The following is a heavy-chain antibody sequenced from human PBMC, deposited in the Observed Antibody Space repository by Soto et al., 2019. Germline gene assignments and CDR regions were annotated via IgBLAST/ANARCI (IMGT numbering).Heavy chain of an antibody. V-gene: IGHV1-69*01. D-gene: IGHD3-9*01. Sequence: VQLVQSGAEEKKPGSSVKVSCTASGGAATNYGLSWVGQSPGQGLEWMGGILPVFGPPHYAQKFQDRLTITADPSKTTWYMELTSLRSEDTATYYCAREDFLTPGPFGLWGQGTLVTVS. CDR3: AREDFLTPGPFGL. J-gene: IGHJ4*02. CDR1: GGAATNYG. CDR2: ILPVFGPP.